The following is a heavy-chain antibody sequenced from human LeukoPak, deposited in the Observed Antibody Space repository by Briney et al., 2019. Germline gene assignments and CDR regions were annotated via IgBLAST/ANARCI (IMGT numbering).Heavy chain of an antibody. CDR1: GFIFSNYG. V-gene: IGHV3-30*03. CDR3: ARVLSGRGSLYDYYYYMDV. J-gene: IGHJ6*03. Sequence: PGGSLRLSCAASGFIFSNYGMHWVRQAPGKGLEWVAVISYDGSKAYYADSVKGRFTISRDNSRNTVYLQMNSLRAEDTAVYYCARVLSGRGSLYDYYYYMDVWGKGTTVTISS. CDR2: ISYDGSKA. D-gene: IGHD3-10*01.